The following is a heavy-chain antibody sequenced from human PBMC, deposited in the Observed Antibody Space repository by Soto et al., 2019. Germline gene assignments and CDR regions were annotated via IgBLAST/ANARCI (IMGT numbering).Heavy chain of an antibody. J-gene: IGHJ4*02. CDR1: GDSISSYS. D-gene: IGHD2-2*01. Sequence: SETLSLTCTVSGDSISSYSWSWIRQPPGKGLEWIGYSYYTGSTKYNPSLKSRVTISVDTSKNQFSLKLSSVTAADTAVYYCARRVVVSETFDYWGQGTLVTVSS. CDR3: ARRVVVSETFDY. V-gene: IGHV4-59*08. CDR2: SYYTGST.